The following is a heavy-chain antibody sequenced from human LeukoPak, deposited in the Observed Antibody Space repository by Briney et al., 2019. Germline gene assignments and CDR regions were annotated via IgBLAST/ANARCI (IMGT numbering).Heavy chain of an antibody. D-gene: IGHD5-12*01. J-gene: IGHJ6*03. CDR1: GGSISSSNW. Sequence: PSETLSLTCAVSGGSISSSNWWSWVRQPPGKGLEWFGEIYHSGSTNYNPSLKSRVTISVDTSKNHFSLNLSSVTAADTAVYYCSVTWRRPYYYYYMDVWGKGTTVTISS. CDR2: IYHSGST. V-gene: IGHV4-4*02. CDR3: SVTWRRPYYYYYMDV.